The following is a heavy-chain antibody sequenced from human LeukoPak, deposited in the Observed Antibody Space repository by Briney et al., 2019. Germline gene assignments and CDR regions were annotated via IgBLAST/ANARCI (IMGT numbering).Heavy chain of an antibody. D-gene: IGHD2-2*02. Sequence: GGSLRLSCAASGFTFRNYWTGWVRQAPGKGLEWVANTKPDGSAEYYADSVRGRFTTSRDNANNFLYLQMNSLRAEDTAVYYCASSEYQLLYTLDYWGQGTLVTVSS. CDR3: ASSEYQLLYTLDY. CDR2: TKPDGSAE. V-gene: IGHV3-7*01. J-gene: IGHJ4*02. CDR1: GFTFRNYW.